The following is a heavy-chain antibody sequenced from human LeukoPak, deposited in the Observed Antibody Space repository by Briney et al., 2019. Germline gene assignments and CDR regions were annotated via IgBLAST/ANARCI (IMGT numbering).Heavy chain of an antibody. CDR2: IHPNNGGT. J-gene: IGHJ4*02. CDR1: GFTFTGYF. D-gene: IGHD7-27*01. V-gene: IGHV1-2*02. Sequence: ASVKVSCKASGFTFTGYFIHRVRQAPGQGLGWMGWIHPNNGGTKYAQKFQGRVTMTRDTSINTDYMELSRLRSDDTALYYCTRDGFSGAAFDYWGQGTLVTVSS. CDR3: TRDGFSGAAFDY.